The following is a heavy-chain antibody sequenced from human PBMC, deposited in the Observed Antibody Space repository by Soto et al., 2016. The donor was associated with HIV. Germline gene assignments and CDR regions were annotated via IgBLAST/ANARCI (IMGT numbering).Heavy chain of an antibody. Sequence: QVQLVESEGDLVKPGGSLRISCAASGFNFSDYYMNWIRHTPGRGLEWVSYISRTGEYTNYADSVRGRFTISRDNAKKLLYLQMSSLRGEDTAVYYCARGLWRNDFNTRSFDYWGQGTLVTVSS. J-gene: IGHJ4*02. CDR2: ISRTGEYT. D-gene: IGHD2-21*01. CDR3: ARGLWRNDFNTRSFDY. CDR1: GFNFSDYY. V-gene: IGHV3-11*05.